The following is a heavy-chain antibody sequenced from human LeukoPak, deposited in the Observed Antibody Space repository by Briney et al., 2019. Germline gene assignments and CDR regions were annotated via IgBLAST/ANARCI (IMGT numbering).Heavy chain of an antibody. CDR2: ISSGGTYE. V-gene: IGHV3-30*01. CDR3: ARDSTYYYDSGSSGPHYFDN. D-gene: IGHD3-10*01. Sequence: GKSLRLSCAASGFTFSNYAMNWVRKAPGKGLEWVSLISSGGTYEYYADSVKGRFTISRDNSKNTLYLQLNSLRAEDTAVYYCARDSTYYYDSGSSGPHYFDNWGQGTLVTVSS. CDR1: GFTFSNYA. J-gene: IGHJ4*02.